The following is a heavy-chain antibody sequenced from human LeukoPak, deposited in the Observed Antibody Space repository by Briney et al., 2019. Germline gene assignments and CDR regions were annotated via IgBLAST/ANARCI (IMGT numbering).Heavy chain of an antibody. Sequence: QPGRSLRLSCAASGFTFSSYGMHWVRQAPGKGLEWVAFIRYDGSNKYYADSVKGRFTISRDNSKNTLYLQMNSLRAEDTAVYYCAKGFSYDSSGPLGYWGQGTLVTVSS. CDR3: AKGFSYDSSGPLGY. J-gene: IGHJ4*02. CDR1: GFTFSSYG. CDR2: IRYDGSNK. V-gene: IGHV3-30*02. D-gene: IGHD3-22*01.